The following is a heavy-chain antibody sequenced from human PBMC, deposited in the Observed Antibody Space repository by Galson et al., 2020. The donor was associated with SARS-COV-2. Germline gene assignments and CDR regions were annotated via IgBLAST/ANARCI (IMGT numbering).Heavy chain of an antibody. CDR2: ISGSGGST. CDR3: AKDVFHYYDSSSRFDP. Sequence: GGSLRLSCAASGFTFSSYAMSWVRQAPGKGLEWVSAISGSGGSTYYADSVKGRFTISRDNSKNTLYLQMNSLRAEDTAVYYCAKDVFHYYDSSSRFDPWGQGTLVTVSS. CDR1: GFTFSSYA. J-gene: IGHJ5*02. V-gene: IGHV3-23*01. D-gene: IGHD3-22*01.